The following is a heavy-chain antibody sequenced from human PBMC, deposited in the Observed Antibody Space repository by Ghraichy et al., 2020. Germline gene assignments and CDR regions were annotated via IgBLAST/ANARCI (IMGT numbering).Heavy chain of an antibody. CDR1: GGSFSGYY. CDR2: INHSGST. Sequence: SETLSLTCAVYGGSFSGYYWSWIRQPPGKGLEWIGEINHSGSTNYNPSLKSRVTISVDTSKNQFSLKLSSVTAADTAVYYFARGPIRITMVRGRNWFDPWGQGTLVTVSS. D-gene: IGHD3-10*01. V-gene: IGHV4-34*01. J-gene: IGHJ5*02. CDR3: ARGPIRITMVRGRNWFDP.